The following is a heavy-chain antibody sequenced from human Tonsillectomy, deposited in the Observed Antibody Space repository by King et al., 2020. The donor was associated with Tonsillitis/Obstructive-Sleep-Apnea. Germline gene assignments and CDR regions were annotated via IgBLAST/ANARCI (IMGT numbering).Heavy chain of an antibody. D-gene: IGHD2-21*01. J-gene: IGHJ4*02. CDR1: GGSISSYY. CDR3: ARAGLRGLFDY. CDR2: IYYSGST. Sequence: QLQESGPGLVKPSETLSLTCTVSGGSISSYYWSWIRQPPGKGLAWIGYIYYSGSTNYNPSLKSRVTISVDTSKNQFSLKLSSVTAADTAVYYCARAGLRGLFDYWGQGTLVTVSS. V-gene: IGHV4-59*01.